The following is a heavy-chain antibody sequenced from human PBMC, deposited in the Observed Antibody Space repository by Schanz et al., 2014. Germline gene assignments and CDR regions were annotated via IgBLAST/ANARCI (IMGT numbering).Heavy chain of an antibody. CDR1: GRTFIVYHV. D-gene: IGHD5-12*01. CDR3: ARGYSGYSHFDY. CDR2: INTNTANP. J-gene: IGHJ4*02. Sequence: QVQLVQSGAEVKKPGASMKVSCKASGRTFIVYHVLHWVRQAPGQGLEWMGWINTNTANPTYAQGFTGRFVYTLDASVTTAYLEISSLKAEDTAVYYCARGYSGYSHFDYWGQGALVTVSS. V-gene: IGHV7-4-1*02.